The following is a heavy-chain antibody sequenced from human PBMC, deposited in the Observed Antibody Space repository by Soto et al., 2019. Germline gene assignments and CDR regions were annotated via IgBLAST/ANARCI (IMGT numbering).Heavy chain of an antibody. J-gene: IGHJ4*02. Sequence: GASVKVSCKASGYTFSTYYMHWLRQAPGQGLQWMGIIDPTGDTTAYAQNFQARLTMTTDTSTSTFYMELTSLRSDDTAVYYCARVGDAAKYYFDYWGQGTLVTVSS. CDR3: ARVGDAAKYYFDY. CDR1: GYTFSTYY. V-gene: IGHV1-46*01. D-gene: IGHD6-25*01. CDR2: IDPTGDTT.